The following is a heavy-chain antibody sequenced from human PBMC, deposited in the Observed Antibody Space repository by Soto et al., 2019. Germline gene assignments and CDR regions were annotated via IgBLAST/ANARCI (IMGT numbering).Heavy chain of an antibody. CDR3: AREGLPNAFDY. V-gene: IGHV4-30-4*01. CDR1: GGSISSGDYY. Sequence: PSETLSLTCTVSGGSISSGDYYWSWIRQPPGKGLEWIGYIYYSGSTYYNPSLKSRVTISVDTSKNQFSLKLSSVTAADTAVYYCAREGLPNAFDYWGQGTLVTVSS. CDR2: IYYSGST. J-gene: IGHJ4*02. D-gene: IGHD4-17*01.